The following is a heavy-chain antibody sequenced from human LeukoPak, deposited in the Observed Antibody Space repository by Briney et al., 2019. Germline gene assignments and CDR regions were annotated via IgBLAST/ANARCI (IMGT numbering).Heavy chain of an antibody. CDR2: TIPILGIA. V-gene: IGHV1-69*02. Sequence: SVKVSCKASGGTFSSYTISWVRQAPGQGLEWMGRTIPILGIANYAQKFQGRVTITADKSTSTAYMELSSLRSEDTAVYYCAIRPLDCSSTSCYTEAYYYMDVWGKGTTVTVSS. D-gene: IGHD2-2*02. CDR3: AIRPLDCSSTSCYTEAYYYMDV. CDR1: GGTFSSYT. J-gene: IGHJ6*03.